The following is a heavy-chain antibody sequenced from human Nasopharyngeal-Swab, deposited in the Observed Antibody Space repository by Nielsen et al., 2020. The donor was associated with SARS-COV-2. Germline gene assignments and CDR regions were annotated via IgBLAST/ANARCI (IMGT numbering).Heavy chain of an antibody. CDR3: AREDTAMGEIFDY. J-gene: IGHJ4*02. CDR2: INHSGST. CDR1: GGSFSGYY. D-gene: IGHD5-18*01. Sequence: SETLSLTCAVYGGSFSGYYWSWIRQPPGKGLEWIGEINHSGSTNYNPSFKSRVTISVDPSKNQFSLKLSSVTAADTAVYYCAREDTAMGEIFDYWGQGTLVTVSS. V-gene: IGHV4-34*01.